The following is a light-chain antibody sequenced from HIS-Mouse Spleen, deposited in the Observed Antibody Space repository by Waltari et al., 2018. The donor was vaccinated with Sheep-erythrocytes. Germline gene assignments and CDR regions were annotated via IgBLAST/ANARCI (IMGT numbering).Light chain of an antibody. V-gene: IGKV1-9*01. CDR1: QGISSY. Sequence: DIQLTQSPSFLSASVGDRVTITCRASQGISSYLAWCQQKPGKAPKPRIYAASTLQSGVPSRFSGSGAGTEFTLTISSLQPEDFATYYCQQLNSYPFTFGGGTKVEIK. CDR2: AAS. CDR3: QQLNSYPFT. J-gene: IGKJ4*01.